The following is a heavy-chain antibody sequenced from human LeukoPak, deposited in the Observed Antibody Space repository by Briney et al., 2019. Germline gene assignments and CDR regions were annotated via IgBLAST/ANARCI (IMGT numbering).Heavy chain of an antibody. D-gene: IGHD3-22*01. Sequence: SETLSLTCTVSGGSISSYYWSCIRQPAGKGLEWIGRIYTTGSTNYNPSFKSRVTMSVDTSKNQFSLKLSSVTAADTAVYYCARGRDYYDSTGYFYWGQGTLVTVSS. CDR1: GGSISSYY. V-gene: IGHV4-4*07. CDR3: ARGRDYYDSTGYFY. CDR2: IYTTGST. J-gene: IGHJ4*02.